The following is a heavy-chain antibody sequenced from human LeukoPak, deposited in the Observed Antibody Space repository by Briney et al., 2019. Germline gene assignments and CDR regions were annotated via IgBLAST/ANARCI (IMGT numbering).Heavy chain of an antibody. CDR1: GNRFTSYW. CDR3: ARANYYDSSGYYIALDY. J-gene: IGHJ4*02. V-gene: IGHV5-51*01. D-gene: IGHD3-22*01. Sequence: GESLKISCKGSGNRFTSYWIGWVRQMPGKGLEWMGIIYPGDSDTRYSPSFQGQVTISADKSISTAYLQWSSLKASDTAMYYCARANYYDSSGYYIALDYWGQGTLVTVSS. CDR2: IYPGDSDT.